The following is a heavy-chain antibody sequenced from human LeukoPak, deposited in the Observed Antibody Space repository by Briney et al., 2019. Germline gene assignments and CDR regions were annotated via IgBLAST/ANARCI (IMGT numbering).Heavy chain of an antibody. CDR1: GYSISSGYY. CDR3: ARLESGYYGSGSPDY. D-gene: IGHD3-10*01. J-gene: IGHJ4*02. Sequence: SETLSLTCAVSGYSISSGYYWGWIRQPPGKGVEWVGSIYHSGSTYYNPSLKSRVTILVDTSKNQFSLKLSSVTAADTAVYYCARLESGYYGSGSPDYWGQGTLVTVSS. V-gene: IGHV4-38-2*01. CDR2: IYHSGST.